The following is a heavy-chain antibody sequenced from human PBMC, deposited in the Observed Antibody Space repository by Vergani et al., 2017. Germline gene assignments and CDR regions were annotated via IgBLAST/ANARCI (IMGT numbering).Heavy chain of an antibody. V-gene: IGHV4-4*07. CDR1: GGSISSYY. CDR3: AGVSSSWYGGTIDY. CDR2: IYTSGST. D-gene: IGHD6-13*01. J-gene: IGHJ4*02. Sequence: QVQLQESGPGLVKPSETLSLTCTVSGGSISSYYWSWIRQPAGKGLEWIGRIYTSGSTNYNPSLKSRVTMSVDTAKNQFSLQLSSVTAAETAVYYCAGVSSSWYGGTIDYWGQGTLVTVSS.